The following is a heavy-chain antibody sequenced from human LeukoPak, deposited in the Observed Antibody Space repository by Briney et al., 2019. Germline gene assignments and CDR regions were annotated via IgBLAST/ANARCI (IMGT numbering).Heavy chain of an antibody. CDR3: ARRGYDSSGQFDY. Sequence: PSETLSLTCTVSGGSISSSSYYWGWTRQPPGKGLEWIGSIYYSGSTYYNPSLKSRVTISVDTSKNQFSLKLSSVTAADTAVYYCARRGYDSSGQFDYWGQGTLVTVSS. D-gene: IGHD3-22*01. J-gene: IGHJ4*02. CDR2: IYYSGST. CDR1: GGSISSSSYY. V-gene: IGHV4-39*01.